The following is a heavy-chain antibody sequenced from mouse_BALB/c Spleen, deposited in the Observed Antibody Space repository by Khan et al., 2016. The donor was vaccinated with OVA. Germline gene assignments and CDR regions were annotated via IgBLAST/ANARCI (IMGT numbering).Heavy chain of an antibody. CDR2: INPTSGFT. V-gene: IGHV1-7*01. Sequence: VELVESGAELAKPGPSVKMSCKASGYTFTTYWMHWVKQRPGQGLEWIGYINPTSGFTDYNQQFTDKATLTANKSSSTPYIQLSGLTSVDSAVYYCARDRIDYWGQGTTLTVSS. J-gene: IGHJ2*01. CDR3: ARDRIDY. CDR1: GYTFTTYW.